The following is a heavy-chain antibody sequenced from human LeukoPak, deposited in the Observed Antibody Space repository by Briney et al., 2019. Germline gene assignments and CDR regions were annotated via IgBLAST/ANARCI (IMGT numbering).Heavy chain of an antibody. CDR3: ARGRKYTSGYRVTELGSGYSDY. Sequence: SVKVSCKASGGTFSSYAISWVRQAPGQGLEWMGGIIPIFGTANYAQKFQGRVTITADESTSTAYMELSSLRSEDTAVYYCARGRKYTSGYRVTELGSGYSDYWGQGTLVTVSS. D-gene: IGHD5-18*01. J-gene: IGHJ4*02. V-gene: IGHV1-69*13. CDR2: IIPIFGTA. CDR1: GGTFSSYA.